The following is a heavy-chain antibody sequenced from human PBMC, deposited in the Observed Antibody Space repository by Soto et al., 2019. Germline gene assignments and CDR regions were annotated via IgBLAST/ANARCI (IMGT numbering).Heavy chain of an antibody. J-gene: IGHJ6*02. CDR3: APLSVSLSGPYGIHV. V-gene: IGHV4-39*01. D-gene: IGHD2-15*01. Sequence: LSLTCSVSGYSVSSSDYYWAWIRQPPGKGLEWIGSMLYSGLTYYNPSLKGRVTLSVDTSKNQFSVRLNSVTASDTAVYYCAPLSVSLSGPYGIHVWGQGTTVTVSS. CDR1: GYSVSSSDYY. CDR2: MLYSGLT.